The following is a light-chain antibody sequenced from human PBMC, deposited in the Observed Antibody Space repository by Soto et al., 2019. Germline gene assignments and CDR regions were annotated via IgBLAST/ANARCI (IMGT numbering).Light chain of an antibody. CDR2: GAT. J-gene: IGKJ5*01. CDR1: QGISNY. Sequence: IQLPQSPSSLSASVGDRVTITCRASQGISNYLAWYQQKPGKTPRLLIYGATTLQSGVPSRFSGSGSGTDFALTISSLQPEDFATYDCQQLKSYVTFGQGTRLEIK. CDR3: QQLKSYVT. V-gene: IGKV1-9*01.